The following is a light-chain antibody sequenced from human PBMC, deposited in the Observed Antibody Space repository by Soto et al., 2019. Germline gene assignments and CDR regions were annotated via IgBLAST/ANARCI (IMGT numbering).Light chain of an antibody. CDR2: GAS. J-gene: IGKJ1*01. CDR3: QHFGDSLWT. Sequence: EVVLTQSPATLSLSPGERATLSCRASENVRTFVDWYQQKPGQAPRLLMYGASSRAIHTPDRFSGTGSGTDFTLTISGLEPEDFAVYYCQHFGDSLWTFGQGTKVEI. CDR1: ENVRTF. V-gene: IGKV3-11*01.